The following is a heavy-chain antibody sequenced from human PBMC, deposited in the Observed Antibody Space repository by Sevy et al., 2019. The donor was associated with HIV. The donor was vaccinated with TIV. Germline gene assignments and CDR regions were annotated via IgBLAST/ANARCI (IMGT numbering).Heavy chain of an antibody. J-gene: IGHJ4*02. CDR2: IKSKTDGGTT. Sequence: GGSLRLSCAASGFTFSNAWMSWVRQAPGKGLEWVGRIKSKTDGGTTDYAAPVKGGFTISRDDSKNTLYLQMNSLKTEDTAIYYSTTDSKKRWLSAPLEYWGQGTLVTVSS. D-gene: IGHD4-17*01. CDR1: GFTFSNAW. CDR3: TTDSKKRWLSAPLEY. V-gene: IGHV3-15*01.